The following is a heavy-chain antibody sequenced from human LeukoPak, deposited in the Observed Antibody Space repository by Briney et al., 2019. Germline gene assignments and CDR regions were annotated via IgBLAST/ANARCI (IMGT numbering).Heavy chain of an antibody. CDR2: MNPKTGRT. CDR1: GYTFTSYG. J-gene: IGHJ4*02. D-gene: IGHD1-26*01. CDR3: VTGVPWD. Sequence: ASVKVSCKASGYTFTSYGISWVRQAPGQGFEWMGWMNPKTGRTGFAQKFRGRFTMTRNISISTAYLEVTNLRFEDTALYYCVTGVPWDWGQGSLIIVSS. V-gene: IGHV1-8*02.